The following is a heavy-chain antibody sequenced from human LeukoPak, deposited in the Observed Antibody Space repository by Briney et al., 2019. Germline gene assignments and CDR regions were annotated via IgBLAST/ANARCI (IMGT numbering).Heavy chain of an antibody. CDR2: INPNNGGT. D-gene: IGHD4-17*01. CDR1: GDTFTSYY. CDR3: ARERMTTVTTDYYYYMTS. J-gene: IGHJ6*03. Sequence: ASVKVSCKASGDTFTSYYMHWGRQAPGEGGEWMGRINPNNGGTNYEQKFQGRVTMTRDTSISTAYMELSRLRSDDTAIYYCARERMTTVTTDYYYYMTSGAKGPRSPSP. V-gene: IGHV1-2*06.